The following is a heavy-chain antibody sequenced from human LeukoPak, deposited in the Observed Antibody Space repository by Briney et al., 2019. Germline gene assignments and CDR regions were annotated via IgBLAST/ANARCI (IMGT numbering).Heavy chain of an antibody. CDR3: AKRDRGGWFDP. V-gene: IGHV4-59*11. J-gene: IGHJ5*02. CDR1: GGSIRSHH. CDR2: TFYTGAT. Sequence: SETLSLTCTVSGGSIRSHHWTWIRQAPGKRLEWIGYTFYTGATYYNPSLRSRVTISIDTSKNQFSLKVTSVTTADTAVYYCAKRDRGGWFDPWGQETLVTVSS.